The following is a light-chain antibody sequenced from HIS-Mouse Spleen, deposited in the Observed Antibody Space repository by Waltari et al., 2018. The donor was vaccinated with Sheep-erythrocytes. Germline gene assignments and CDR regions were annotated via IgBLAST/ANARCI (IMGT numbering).Light chain of an antibody. CDR2: DDS. V-gene: IGLV3-21*03. CDR1: NIGSKR. Sequence: SYVLTQPPSVSVAPGKTARITCGGNNIGSKRVHRYQQNPGQPPWLVVYDDSDRPSGIPGRLFGSDSGSTASLTISRVEAGDEADYYCQVWDSSSDHPVVFGGGTKLTVL. CDR3: QVWDSSSDHPVV. J-gene: IGLJ2*01.